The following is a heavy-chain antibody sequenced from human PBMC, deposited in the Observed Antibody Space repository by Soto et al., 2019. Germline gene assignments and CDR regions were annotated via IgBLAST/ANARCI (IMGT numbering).Heavy chain of an antibody. CDR2: IIPIFGTA. CDR3: ARSSSYSSSWYKWFDP. Sequence: QVQLVQSGAEVTKPGSSVKVSCKASGGTFSSYAISWVRQAPGQGLEWMGGIIPIFGTANYAQKYQGRGSITADQSTSTAHMELGSLRSEDTAVYYCARSSSYSSSWYKWFDPWGQGSLVTVSS. CDR1: GGTFSSYA. J-gene: IGHJ5*02. D-gene: IGHD6-13*01. V-gene: IGHV1-69*12.